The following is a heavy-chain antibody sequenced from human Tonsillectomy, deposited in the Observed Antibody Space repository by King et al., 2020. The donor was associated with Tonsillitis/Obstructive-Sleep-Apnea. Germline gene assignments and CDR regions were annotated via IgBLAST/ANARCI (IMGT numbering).Heavy chain of an antibody. V-gene: IGHV3-23*04. CDR1: GLTFSSYA. D-gene: IGHD5-12*01. Sequence: VQLVESGGGLVQPGGSLRLSCAASGLTFSSYAMSWVRQAPGKGLEWVAAISGSGGSTYYADSVKGRFTISRDNSMNTLYLQMNSLRAEETAVYYCASGYSGYEAGYWGQGTLVTVSS. J-gene: IGHJ4*02. CDR3: ASGYSGYEAGY. CDR2: ISGSGGST.